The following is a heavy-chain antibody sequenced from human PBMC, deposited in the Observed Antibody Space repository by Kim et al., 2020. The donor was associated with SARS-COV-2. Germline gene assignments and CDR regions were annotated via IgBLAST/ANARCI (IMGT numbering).Heavy chain of an antibody. J-gene: IGHJ4*02. CDR1: GFTFINYW. D-gene: IGHD3-22*01. CDR3: SRRCYDSSGYYYFDY. V-gene: IGHV3-74*01. CDR2: INGDGTTT. Sequence: GGSLRLSCAGSGFTFINYWMHWVRQVPGKGLVWVSRINGDGTTTSYADSVKGRFTISRDNAKNTLYLQMNILRAEDTALYYCSRRCYDSSGYYYFDYWGQGTLVTVSS.